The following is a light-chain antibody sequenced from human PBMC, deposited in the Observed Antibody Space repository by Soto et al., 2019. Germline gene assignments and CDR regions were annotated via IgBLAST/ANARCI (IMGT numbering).Light chain of an antibody. CDR1: QSISSR. CDR3: QQYNSYPWT. V-gene: IGKV1-5*03. J-gene: IGKJ1*01. Sequence: DIPMTQSPSTLSASVGDRATITCRASQSISSRLAWYQQKPGKAPKLLTYKASSLESGVPSRFSGSGSGTEFTLTISSLQPDDFATYYCQQYNSYPWTFGQGTKVEIK. CDR2: KAS.